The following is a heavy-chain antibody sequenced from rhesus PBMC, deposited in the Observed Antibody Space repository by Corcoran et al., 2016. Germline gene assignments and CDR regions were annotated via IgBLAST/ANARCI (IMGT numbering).Heavy chain of an antibody. CDR1: GFTFSDYY. Sequence: EVQLVESGGGLAKPGGSLRLSCAASGFTFSDYYMDWVRRAPGKGLEWVSRISNGGKSTWYADSVKGRFTISRENAKNTLYLQMNSLRTEDTAVYYCARDRAGGFDYWGQGVLVTVSS. CDR2: ISNGGKST. J-gene: IGHJ4*01. V-gene: IGHV3-178*01. CDR3: ARDRAGGFDY. D-gene: IGHD1-1*01.